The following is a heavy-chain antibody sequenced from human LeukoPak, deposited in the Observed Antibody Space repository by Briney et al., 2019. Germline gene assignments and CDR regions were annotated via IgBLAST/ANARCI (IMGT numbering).Heavy chain of an antibody. CDR1: GFTFSSYW. CDR2: TNSDGHST. Sequence: GGSLRLSCAASGFTFSSYWMHWVRQAPGKGLVWVSRTNSDGHSTYYADSVKGRFTISRDNAMNTLHLQMNSLRAEDTAVYYCAREGVRTVDFAFWGQGALVTVSS. D-gene: IGHD2-8*02. V-gene: IGHV3-74*01. J-gene: IGHJ4*02. CDR3: AREGVRTVDFAF.